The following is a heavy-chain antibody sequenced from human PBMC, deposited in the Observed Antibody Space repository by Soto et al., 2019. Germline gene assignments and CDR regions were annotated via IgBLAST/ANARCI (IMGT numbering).Heavy chain of an antibody. CDR3: AKLIRRFLEWLETDY. Sequence: EVQLLESGGGLVQPGGSLRLSCAASGFTFSSYAMSWVRQAPGKGLEWVSAISGSGGSTYYADSVKGRFTISGDNSKNALYLQMNSLRAEDTAVYYCAKLIRRFLEWLETDYWGQGTLVTVSS. J-gene: IGHJ4*02. CDR2: ISGSGGST. D-gene: IGHD3-3*01. CDR1: GFTFSSYA. V-gene: IGHV3-23*01.